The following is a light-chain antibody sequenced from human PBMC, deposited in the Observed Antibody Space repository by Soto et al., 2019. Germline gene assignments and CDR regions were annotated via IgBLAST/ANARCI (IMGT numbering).Light chain of an antibody. CDR1: SSNIGTDA. Sequence: QSVLTQPPSASGTPGQRVAISCSGRSSNIGTDAVSWFQQLPGTAPKLLIYSNNQRPSGVPDRFPGSKSGTTASLAISGLQSDDEAHYYCAVWDVSLKAGVFGGGTKVTVL. J-gene: IGLJ3*02. V-gene: IGLV1-44*01. CDR2: SNN. CDR3: AVWDVSLKAGV.